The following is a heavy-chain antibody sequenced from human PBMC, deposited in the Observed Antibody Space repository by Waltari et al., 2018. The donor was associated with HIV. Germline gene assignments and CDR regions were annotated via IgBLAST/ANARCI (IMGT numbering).Heavy chain of an antibody. D-gene: IGHD5-18*01. CDR2: IHYSGST. J-gene: IGHJ2*01. Sequence: QLQLQESGPGLVKPSETLSLTCTVSGGSIRSNFPYWGWIRQPPGKGLEWIGNIHYSGSTNYNPPLKSRVTLSVDMSKNQFSLKLRSVTAADTAVYYCARRLAADGYGHYWYFDLWGRGTLVSVSS. CDR1: GGSIRSNFPY. V-gene: IGHV4-39*01. CDR3: ARRLAADGYGHYWYFDL.